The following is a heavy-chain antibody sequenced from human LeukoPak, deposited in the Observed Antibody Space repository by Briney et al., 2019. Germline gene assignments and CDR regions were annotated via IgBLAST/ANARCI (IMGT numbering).Heavy chain of an antibody. Sequence: GGSLRLSCAASGFSFSTHWMSWVRQAPGKGLEWVANMKHDGSEKYYLDSVWGRFTISRDNTENLLYLQMNSLRVEDTAVYFCARVAYYYDFSGGQGTLVTVSS. CDR1: GFSFSTHW. J-gene: IGHJ4*02. CDR3: ARVAYYYDFS. D-gene: IGHD3-22*01. CDR2: MKHDGSEK. V-gene: IGHV3-7*01.